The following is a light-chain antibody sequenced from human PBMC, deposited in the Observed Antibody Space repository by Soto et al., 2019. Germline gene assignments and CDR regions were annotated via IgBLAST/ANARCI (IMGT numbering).Light chain of an antibody. CDR3: QKYGSLWT. Sequence: EIVLTQSPGTLSLSPGERATLSCRASQSVSSSYLAWYQQKPGQAPRLLIYGASSRATGIPDRFSGSGSGTDFTLTISRLEPEDFAVYYCQKYGSLWTFGQGTKVDIK. J-gene: IGKJ1*01. CDR1: QSVSSSY. V-gene: IGKV3-20*01. CDR2: GAS.